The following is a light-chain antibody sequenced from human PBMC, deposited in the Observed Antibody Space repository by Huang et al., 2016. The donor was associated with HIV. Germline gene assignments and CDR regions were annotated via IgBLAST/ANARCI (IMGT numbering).Light chain of an antibody. CDR1: QTINNT. Sequence: EILMTQSPGTLSVSPGERATLSCRASQTINNTLAWDPQKPGHPPRLLIYDASPRATGIPSRLSGSVSGTDFTLTISSLQSEDFATYYFHQYNDWPRTFGQGTKVEIK. V-gene: IGKV3-15*01. J-gene: IGKJ1*01. CDR3: HQYNDWPRT. CDR2: DAS.